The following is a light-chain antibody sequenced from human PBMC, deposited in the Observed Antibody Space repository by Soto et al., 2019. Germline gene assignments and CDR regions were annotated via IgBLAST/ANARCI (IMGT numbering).Light chain of an antibody. CDR2: TAS. CDR3: QHYNSYLEA. J-gene: IGKJ1*01. Sequence: DIRWTQSPSNLSGSVGDRVTITCRASQTISSWLAWYQQKPGKAPKLLIYTASTLKSGVPSWFSGSGSGTEFTLTISSLQPDDFARYYCQHYNSYLEAFGQGSMV. V-gene: IGKV1-5*03. CDR1: QTISSW.